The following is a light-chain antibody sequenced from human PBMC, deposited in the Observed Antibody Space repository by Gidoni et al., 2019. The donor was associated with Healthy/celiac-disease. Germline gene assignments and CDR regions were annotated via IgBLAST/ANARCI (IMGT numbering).Light chain of an antibody. V-gene: IGKV4-1*01. Sequence: DIVMTQSQDSLAVSLGERATINCKSSQSVLYSSNNQNYLAWYQQKPGQPPKLLIYWASTRESGVPDRFSGSGSGTDFTLTISSLQAEDVAGYYCQQYYSTPQTFXQXTKVEIK. J-gene: IGKJ1*01. CDR3: QQYYSTPQT. CDR2: WAS. CDR1: QSVLYSSNNQNY.